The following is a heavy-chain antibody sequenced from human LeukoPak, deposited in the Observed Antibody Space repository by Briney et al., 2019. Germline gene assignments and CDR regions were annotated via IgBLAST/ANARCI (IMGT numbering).Heavy chain of an antibody. D-gene: IGHD1-26*01. Sequence: SETLSLTCTVSGGSISSSSYYWGWIRQPPGKGLEWIGVIYYGGSTYYYPSLKSRVTISMDTSKSQFSLRLTSLTAADTAVYYCAGGVGATTYFWGQGTLVTVSS. V-gene: IGHV4-39*07. J-gene: IGHJ4*02. CDR1: GGSISSSSYY. CDR2: IYYGGST. CDR3: AGGVGATTYF.